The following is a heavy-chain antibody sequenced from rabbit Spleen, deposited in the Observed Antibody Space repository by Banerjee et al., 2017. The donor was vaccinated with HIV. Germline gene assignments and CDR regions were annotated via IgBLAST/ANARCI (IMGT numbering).Heavy chain of an antibody. J-gene: IGHJ4*01. CDR3: GRYSGSGEHFNL. V-gene: IGHV1S45*01. Sequence: QEQLEESGGDLVKPEGPLTLPCTASGFTLSSYYVMSWVRQAPGKGLEWIACIATSSGSTWYASWAKGRFTISKTSSTTVTLQLNSLTAADTATYFCGRYSGSGEHFNLWGPGTLVTVS. D-gene: IGHD1-1*01. CDR2: IATSSGST. CDR1: GFTLSSYYV.